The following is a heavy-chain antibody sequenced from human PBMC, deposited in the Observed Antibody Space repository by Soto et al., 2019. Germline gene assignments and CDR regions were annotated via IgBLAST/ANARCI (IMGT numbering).Heavy chain of an antibody. D-gene: IGHD5-18*01. Sequence: ESGGGLVQPGRSLRLSCAASGFTFDDYAMHWVRQAPGKGLEWVSGISWNSGSIGYADSVKGRFTISRDNAKNSLYLQMNSLRAEDTALYYCAKDTDLQLYGMDVWGQGTTVTVSS. CDR1: GFTFDDYA. CDR2: ISWNSGSI. CDR3: AKDTDLQLYGMDV. V-gene: IGHV3-9*01. J-gene: IGHJ6*02.